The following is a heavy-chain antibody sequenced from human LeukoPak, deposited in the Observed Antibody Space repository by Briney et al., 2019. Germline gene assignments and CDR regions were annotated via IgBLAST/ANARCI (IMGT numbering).Heavy chain of an antibody. D-gene: IGHD2-21*02. CDR3: AIECGGDYEDRAFDI. Sequence: PSQTLSPTCPFTGGSISSGSYAWSSIPQPPGTGLEWIGKIYHRGSTYYNPSLKSRVTTSVDRSKNQFSPKMGSVTAEDTAVYYCAIECGGDYEDRAFDIWGQGTMVTVSS. J-gene: IGHJ3*02. V-gene: IGHV4-30-2*01. CDR1: GGSISSGSYA. CDR2: IYHRGST.